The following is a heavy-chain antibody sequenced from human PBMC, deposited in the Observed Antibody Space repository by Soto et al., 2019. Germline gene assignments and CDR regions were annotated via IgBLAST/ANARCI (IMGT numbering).Heavy chain of an antibody. J-gene: IGHJ1*01. CDR1: GFIFSDYA. CDR3: ARENSRISPRLFQH. Sequence: GGSLRLSCVASGFIFSDYAVHWARQAPGKGLEWVALISPAGTNQYYADSAKGRFTISRDNSKNTLYLQMNSLRPEDTGLYYCARENSRISPRLFQHWGHGTLVTVSS. D-gene: IGHD6-6*01. V-gene: IGHV3-30-3*01. CDR2: ISPAGTNQ.